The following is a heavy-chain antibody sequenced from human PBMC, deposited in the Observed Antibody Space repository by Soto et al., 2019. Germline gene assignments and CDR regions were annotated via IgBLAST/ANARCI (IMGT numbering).Heavy chain of an antibody. D-gene: IGHD1-1*01. Sequence: ASVKVSCKASGYTFTSYGISWVRQAPGQGLEWMGWISAYNGNTNYAQKLQGRVTMTTDTSTSTAYMELRSLRSDDTAVYYCARDQDNRGPFDVFEFWGKGTMVTVSS. V-gene: IGHV1-18*01. CDR2: ISAYNGNT. J-gene: IGHJ3*01. CDR3: ARDQDNRGPFDVFEF. CDR1: GYTFTSYG.